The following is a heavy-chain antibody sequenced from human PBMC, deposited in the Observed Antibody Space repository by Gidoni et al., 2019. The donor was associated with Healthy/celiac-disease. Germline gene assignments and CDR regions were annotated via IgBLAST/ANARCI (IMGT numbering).Heavy chain of an antibody. CDR3: ASPTAWGKYSSSWYGDPYFEH. V-gene: IGHV1-69*01. CDR1: GGTFSSYA. D-gene: IGHD6-13*01. Sequence: QVQLVQSGAEVKTPGSSVQVSCKASGGTFSSYAIRWVRQAPGQGLEWMGGIIPIFGTANYAEKFQGRVTITADESTSTAYRELSSLRSEDTAVYYCASPTAWGKYSSSWYGDPYFEHWGQGTLGTVSS. J-gene: IGHJ4*02. CDR2: IIPIFGTA.